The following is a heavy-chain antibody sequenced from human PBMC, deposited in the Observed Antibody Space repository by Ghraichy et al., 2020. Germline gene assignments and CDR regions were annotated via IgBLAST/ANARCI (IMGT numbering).Heavy chain of an antibody. V-gene: IGHV3-11*06. D-gene: IGHD3-16*01. J-gene: IGHJ2*01. Sequence: LSLTCAASGFTFSDYYMSWIRQAPGKGLEWVSYISSSSSYTNYADSVKGRFTISRDNAKNSLYLQMNSLRAEDTAVYYCAREGGSDWYFDLWGRGTLVTVSS. CDR2: ISSSSSYT. CDR3: AREGGSDWYFDL. CDR1: GFTFSDYY.